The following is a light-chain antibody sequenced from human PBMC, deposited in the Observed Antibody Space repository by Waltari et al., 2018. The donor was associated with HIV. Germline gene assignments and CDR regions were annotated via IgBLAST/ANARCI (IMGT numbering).Light chain of an antibody. CDR1: SSNIGSNY. J-gene: IGLJ3*02. CDR2: RNN. CDR3: AAWDDTRGGLWV. Sequence: QSVLTQPPLTSGTPGQRVTISCFGSSSNIGSNYVYWYQQLPGTAPKLLIYRNNQRPSGVPDRFSGSKSGTSASLAISGLRSEDEGDYSCAAWDDTRGGLWVFGGGTKVTVL. V-gene: IGLV1-47*01.